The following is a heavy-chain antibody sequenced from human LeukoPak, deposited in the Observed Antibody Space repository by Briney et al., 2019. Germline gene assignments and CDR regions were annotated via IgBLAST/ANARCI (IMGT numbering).Heavy chain of an antibody. Sequence: SETLSLTCTVSGGSISSSSYYWGWIRQPPGKGLEWIGSIYYSGRTYYNPSLKSRVTISVDTSKNQFSLKLSSVTAADTAVYYCARVPYSGSYYPDYWGQGTLVTVSS. J-gene: IGHJ4*02. CDR1: GGSISSSSYY. CDR3: ARVPYSGSYYPDY. V-gene: IGHV4-39*07. CDR2: IYYSGRT. D-gene: IGHD1-26*01.